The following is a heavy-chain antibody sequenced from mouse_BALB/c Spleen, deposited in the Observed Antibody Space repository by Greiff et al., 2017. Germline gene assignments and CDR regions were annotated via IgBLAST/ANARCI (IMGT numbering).Heavy chain of an antibody. D-gene: IGHD5-5*01. CDR3: AKLLPPFAY. CDR2: IWAGGST. Sequence: QVQLKQSGPGLVAPSQSLSITCTVSGFSLTSYGVHWVRQPPGKGLEWLGVIWAGGSTNYNSALMSRLSISKDNSKSQVFLKMNSLQTDDTAMYYCAKLLPPFAYWGQGTLVTVSA. V-gene: IGHV2-9*02. J-gene: IGHJ3*01. CDR1: GFSLTSYG.